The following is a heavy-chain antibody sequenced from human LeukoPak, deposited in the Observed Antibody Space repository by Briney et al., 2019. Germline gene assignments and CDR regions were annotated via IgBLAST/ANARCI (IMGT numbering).Heavy chain of an antibody. CDR3: ARDSLPMAVTGPFDH. J-gene: IGHJ4*02. Sequence: GGSLRLSWAATGFTFSNYGMHWVHQAPGKVLDWVTSRWCDGSDIHYADSVKGRVTIPRDNSKSALYLQMNSLRAEDTAIYYCARDSLPMAVTGPFDHWGQGALVTVSS. CDR1: GFTFSNYG. D-gene: IGHD6-19*01. V-gene: IGHV3-33*01. CDR2: RWCDGSDI.